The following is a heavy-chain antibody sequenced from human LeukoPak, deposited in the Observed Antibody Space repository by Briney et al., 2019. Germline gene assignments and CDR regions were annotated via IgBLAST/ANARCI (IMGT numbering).Heavy chain of an antibody. J-gene: IGHJ6*02. Sequence: ASVTVSCKVSGYTLTELSMHWVRQAPGKGLEWMGGFDPEDGETIYAQKFQGRVTMTEDTSTDTAYMELSSLRSEDTAVYYCATLGMRGYYYYGMDVWGQGTTVTVSS. CDR2: FDPEDGET. V-gene: IGHV1-24*01. CDR3: ATLGMRGYYYYGMDV. CDR1: GYTLTELS.